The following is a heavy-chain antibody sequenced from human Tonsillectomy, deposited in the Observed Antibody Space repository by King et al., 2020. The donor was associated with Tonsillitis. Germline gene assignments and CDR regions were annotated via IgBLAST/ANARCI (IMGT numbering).Heavy chain of an antibody. V-gene: IGHV3-9*01. J-gene: IGHJ4*02. D-gene: IGHD6-13*01. CDR2: ISWNGGSI. Sequence: VQPVESGGGLVQPGRSLRLSCAASGFTFDDYAMHWVRQAPGKGLEWVSGISWNGGSIGYADSVKGRFTISRDNAKNSLYLQMNSLRAEDTALYYCAKDIRAAAGMIGFWYWGQGTPVTVSS. CDR1: GFTFDDYA. CDR3: AKDIRAAAGMIGFWY.